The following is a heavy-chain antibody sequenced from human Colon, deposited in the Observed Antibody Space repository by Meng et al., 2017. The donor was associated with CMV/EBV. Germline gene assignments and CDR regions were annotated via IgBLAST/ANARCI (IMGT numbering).Heavy chain of an antibody. CDR1: GFTFSSYA. Sequence: GESLKISCAASGFTFSSYAMNWVRQAPGKGLEWVSGISGRGDSPYYADSVMGRFTISRDSSKNTLYLQMNSLRAEDTAVYYCAKDGYSSTYTYYFDYWGQGTLVTVSS. V-gene: IGHV3-23*01. J-gene: IGHJ4*02. CDR2: ISGRGDSP. D-gene: IGHD5-18*01. CDR3: AKDGYSSTYTYYFDY.